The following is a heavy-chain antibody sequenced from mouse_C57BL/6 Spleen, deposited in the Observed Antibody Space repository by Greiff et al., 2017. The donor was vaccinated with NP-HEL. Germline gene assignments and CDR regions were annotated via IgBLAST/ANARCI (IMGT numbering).Heavy chain of an antibody. CDR2: IDPETGGT. J-gene: IGHJ4*01. CDR1: GYTFTDYE. V-gene: IGHV1-15*01. CDR3: TRWGSSPYYAMDY. Sequence: QVQLQQSGAELGRTGASVTLSCKASGYTFTDYEMHWVKQTPVHGLEWIGAIDPETGGTAYNQKFKGKAILTADKSSSTAYMELRSLTSEDSAVYYCTRWGSSPYYAMDYWGQGTSVTVSS. D-gene: IGHD1-1*01.